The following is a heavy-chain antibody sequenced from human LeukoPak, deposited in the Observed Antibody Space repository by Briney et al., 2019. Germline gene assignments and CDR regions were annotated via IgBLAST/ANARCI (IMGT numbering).Heavy chain of an antibody. D-gene: IGHD6-19*01. CDR3: ARGSRIAVAVTRFGY. V-gene: IGHV1-18*01. J-gene: IGHJ4*02. Sequence: ASVKVSCKASGYTFTSYGISWVRQAPGQGLEWMGWISAYNGNTNYAQKLQGRVTMTTDTSTSTAYMELRSLRSDDTAVYYCARGSRIAVAVTRFGYWGQGTLVTVSS. CDR1: GYTFTSYG. CDR2: ISAYNGNT.